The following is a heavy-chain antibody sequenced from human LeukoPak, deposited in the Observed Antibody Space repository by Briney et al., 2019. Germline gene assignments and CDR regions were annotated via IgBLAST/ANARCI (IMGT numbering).Heavy chain of an antibody. V-gene: IGHV4-59*01. CDR3: ARSNIGRFDY. J-gene: IGHJ4*02. CDR1: GGSISSYY. CDR2: IYYSGST. Sequence: SETLSLTCTVSGGSISSYYWSWIRQPPGKGLEWIGYIYYSGSTNYNPSLKCRVTISVDTSKNQFSLKLSSVTAADTAVYYCARSNIGRFDYWGQGTLVTVSS.